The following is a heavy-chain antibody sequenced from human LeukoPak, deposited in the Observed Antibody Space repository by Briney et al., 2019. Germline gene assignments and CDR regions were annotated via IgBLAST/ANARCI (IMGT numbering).Heavy chain of an antibody. J-gene: IGHJ3*02. V-gene: IGHV3-7*03. CDR2: IKQDGSEK. CDR3: ARVNWELLRPDAFDI. D-gene: IGHD1-26*01. Sequence: PGGSLRLSCAASGFTFSSYWMSWVRQAPGKGLEWVANIKQDGSEKYYVDSVKGRFTISRDNAKNSLYLQMNSLRAEDTAVYYCARVNWELLRPDAFDIWGQGTMVTVSS. CDR1: GFTFSSYW.